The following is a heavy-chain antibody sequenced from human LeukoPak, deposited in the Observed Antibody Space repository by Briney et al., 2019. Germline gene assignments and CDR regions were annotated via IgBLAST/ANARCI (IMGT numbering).Heavy chain of an antibody. CDR3: TTADYYGSGSYAFDI. D-gene: IGHD3-10*01. J-gene: IGHJ3*02. CDR2: IKSKTDGGTT. V-gene: IGHV3-15*01. CDR1: GFTFSNAW. Sequence: GGSLRLSCAASGFTFSNAWMSWVRQAPGKGLEWVGRIKSKTDGGTTDYAAPVKGRFTISRDDSKNTLYLQMNSLKTEDTAVYYCTTADYYGSGSYAFDIWGQGTMVTVSS.